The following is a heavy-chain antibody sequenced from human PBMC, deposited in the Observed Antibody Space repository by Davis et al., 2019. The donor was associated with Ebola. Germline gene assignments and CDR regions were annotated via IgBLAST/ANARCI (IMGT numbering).Heavy chain of an antibody. J-gene: IGHJ4*02. Sequence: PSETLSLTCTVSGVSISTHFWSCIRQHQGKRLEWIGSIYYTGSAYSNSSLNSRVTISVDTSKNQFSLKLSSVTAADTAMYYCSERGSSVWGQGTLVTVSS. V-gene: IGHV4-59*11. CDR2: IYYTGSA. CDR1: GVSISTHF. CDR3: SERGSSV. D-gene: IGHD3-10*01.